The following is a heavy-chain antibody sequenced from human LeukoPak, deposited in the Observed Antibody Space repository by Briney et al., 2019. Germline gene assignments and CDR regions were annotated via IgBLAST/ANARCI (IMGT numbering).Heavy chain of an antibody. CDR2: ISSDGNKK. D-gene: IGHD3-9*01. CDR3: AKGAVDILTGYYSDY. CDR1: GFNFRTYG. Sequence: PGGSLRLSCAASGFNFRTYGMHWVRQAPGKGLEWMAFISSDGNKKSYVDSVKGRLIISRDNSKNTLYLQMNSLRAEDTAVYYCAKGAVDILTGYYSDYWGQGTLVTVSS. J-gene: IGHJ4*02. V-gene: IGHV3-30*18.